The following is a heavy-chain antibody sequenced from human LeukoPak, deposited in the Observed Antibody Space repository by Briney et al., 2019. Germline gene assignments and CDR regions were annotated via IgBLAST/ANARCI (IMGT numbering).Heavy chain of an antibody. CDR1: GFTFSSYW. V-gene: IGHV3-74*01. CDR2: INSDGSST. CDR3: ARGLSGAFDI. Sequence: GGSLRLSCAASGFTFSSYWMHWVRQAPGKWLVWVSRINSDGSSTSYADSVKGRFTISRDNAKNTLYLQMNSLRAEDTAVYYCARGLSGAFDIWGQGTMVTVSS. J-gene: IGHJ3*02.